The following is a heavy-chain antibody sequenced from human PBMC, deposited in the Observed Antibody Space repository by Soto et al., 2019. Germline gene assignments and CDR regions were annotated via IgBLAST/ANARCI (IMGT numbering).Heavy chain of an antibody. CDR2: IYHSGST. V-gene: IGHV4-30-2*01. Sequence: SESLALTSAGSGGSISSGRYSWSWIKQPPGKGLEWIGYIYHSGSTYYNPSLKSRVTISVDRSTNQFSLKLSSVTAADTAVYYCARVLSSTSYKRFWFDPWGQGTLVTVSS. D-gene: IGHD2-2*01. CDR1: GGSISSGRYS. J-gene: IGHJ5*02. CDR3: ARVLSSTSYKRFWFDP.